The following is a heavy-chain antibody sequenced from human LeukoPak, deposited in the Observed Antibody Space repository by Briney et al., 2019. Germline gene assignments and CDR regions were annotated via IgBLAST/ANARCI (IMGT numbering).Heavy chain of an antibody. CDR2: INHSGST. CDR1: GGSFSGYY. D-gene: IGHD6-19*01. CDR3: ARDYSSGLGSWLDP. Sequence: SETLSLTCAVYGGSFSGYYWSWIRQPPGKGLEWIGEINHSGSTNYNPSLKSRVTISVDTSKNQFSLKLSSVTAADTAVYYCARDYSSGLGSWLDPWGQGTLVTVSS. J-gene: IGHJ5*02. V-gene: IGHV4-34*01.